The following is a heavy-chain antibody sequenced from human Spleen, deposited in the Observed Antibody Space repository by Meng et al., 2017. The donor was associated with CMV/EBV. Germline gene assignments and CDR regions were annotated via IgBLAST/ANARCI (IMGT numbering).Heavy chain of an antibody. CDR1: GYTFTGEY. Sequence: CKASGYTFTGEYMHWVRQAPGQGLEWMGWINPNGGATNSAQKFQGRVTVTTDTSISAAYMELSRLTSDDTAFYYCARDGGQLGLDFWGQGTLVTVSS. CDR2: INPNGGAT. V-gene: IGHV1-2*02. J-gene: IGHJ4*02. D-gene: IGHD6-13*01. CDR3: ARDGGQLGLDF.